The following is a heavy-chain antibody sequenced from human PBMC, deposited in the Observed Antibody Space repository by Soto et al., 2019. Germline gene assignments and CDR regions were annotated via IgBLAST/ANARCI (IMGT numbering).Heavy chain of an antibody. J-gene: IGHJ4*02. CDR3: VVMGNVAVSNPRSFDY. Sequence: ASVKVSCKASGATFSGYAINWVRQAPGQGLEWLGRIVPIFETLNYAERFQGRVAITADESTTTVYMELTNLTHEDTAVYYCVVMGNVAVSNPRSFDYWGQGTQVTVSS. D-gene: IGHD6-19*01. CDR1: GATFSGYA. V-gene: IGHV1-69*13. CDR2: IVPIFETL.